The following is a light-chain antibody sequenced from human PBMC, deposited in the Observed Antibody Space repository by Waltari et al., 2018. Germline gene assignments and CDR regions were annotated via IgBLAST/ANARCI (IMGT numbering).Light chain of an antibody. Sequence: QSVLTQPPSASGTPGQSVTISCSGGSSNIRRNALARYHHLTGAAPQLLIYSYDQRPSDVPERFSSSKSGTSASLPIICLQSEDEAVYYCASWDASLAGPVFGGGTSLTVL. V-gene: IGLV1-44*01. CDR2: SYD. J-gene: IGLJ2*01. CDR3: ASWDASLAGPV. CDR1: SSNIRRNA.